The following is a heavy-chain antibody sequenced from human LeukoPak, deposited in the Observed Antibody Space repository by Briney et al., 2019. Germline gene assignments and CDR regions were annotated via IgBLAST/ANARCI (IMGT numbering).Heavy chain of an antibody. D-gene: IGHD2-15*01. Sequence: ASVKVSCKASGYTFTSYDINWVRQATGQGLEWMGWMNPNSGNTGYAQKFQGRVTMTRNTSISTAYMELSSLRAEDSAVYYCARGLHRRCSGGSCYQPFDYWGQGTLVTVSS. V-gene: IGHV1-8*01. CDR1: GYTFTSYD. J-gene: IGHJ4*02. CDR2: MNPNSGNT. CDR3: ARGLHRRCSGGSCYQPFDY.